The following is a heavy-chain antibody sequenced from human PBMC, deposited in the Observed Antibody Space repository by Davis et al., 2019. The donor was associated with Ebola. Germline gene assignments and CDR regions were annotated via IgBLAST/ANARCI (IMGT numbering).Heavy chain of an antibody. Sequence: PGGSLRLSCAASGFTFSRYWMHWVRHAPGKGLVWVSRISTDVSSTSYADSVKGRFTISRDNAKNTLYLQMNSLRAEDTAVYYCARDRYSSSWLQGFDPWGQETLVTVSS. CDR2: ISTDVSST. CDR1: GFTFSRYW. D-gene: IGHD6-13*01. CDR3: ARDRYSSSWLQGFDP. J-gene: IGHJ5*02. V-gene: IGHV3-74*01.